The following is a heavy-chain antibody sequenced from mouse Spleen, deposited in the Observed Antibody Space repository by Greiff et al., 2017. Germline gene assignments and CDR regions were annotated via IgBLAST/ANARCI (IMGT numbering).Heavy chain of an antibody. Sequence: QVQLKQPGAELVKPGASVKLSCKASGYTFTSYWMHWVKQRPGQGLEWIGMIHPNSGSTNYNEKFKSKATLTVDKSSSTAYMQLSSLTSEDSAVYYCARTDYRYWYFDVWGAGTTVTVSS. J-gene: IGHJ1*01. V-gene: IGHV1-64*01. CDR3: ARTDYRYWYFDV. D-gene: IGHD2-14*01. CDR2: IHPNSGST. CDR1: GYTFTSYW.